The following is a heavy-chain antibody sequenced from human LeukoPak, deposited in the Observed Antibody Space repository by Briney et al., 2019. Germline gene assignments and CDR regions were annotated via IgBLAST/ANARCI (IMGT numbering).Heavy chain of an antibody. D-gene: IGHD3-10*01. J-gene: IGHJ4*02. Sequence: SSETLSLTCTVSGGSISSSSYYWGWIRQPPGKGLEWIGSIYYSGSTYYNPSLKSRVTISVDTSKNQFSLKLSSVTAADTAVYYCAREDTMVRGLDYWGQGTLVTVSS. CDR1: GGSISSSSYY. V-gene: IGHV4-39*07. CDR2: IYYSGST. CDR3: AREDTMVRGLDY.